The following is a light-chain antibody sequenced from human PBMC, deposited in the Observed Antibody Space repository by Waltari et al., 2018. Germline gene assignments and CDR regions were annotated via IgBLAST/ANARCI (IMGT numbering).Light chain of an antibody. CDR2: EGS. Sequence: QSALTQPASVSGSPGQPLTLSCTGTSSDVGSYILVSWYPQHPGKAPKLMIYEGSKRPSGVSNRFSGSKSGNTASLTISGLQAEDEADYYCCSYAGSSTLLFGGGTKVTVL. J-gene: IGLJ2*01. CDR1: SSDVGSYIL. V-gene: IGLV2-23*01. CDR3: CSYAGSSTLL.